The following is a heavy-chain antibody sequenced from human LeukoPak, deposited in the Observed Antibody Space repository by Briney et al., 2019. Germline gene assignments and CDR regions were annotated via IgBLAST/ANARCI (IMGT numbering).Heavy chain of an antibody. Sequence: SVKVSCKASGGTFSSYAISWVRQAPGQGLEWMGGIIPIFGTANYAQKFQGRVTITADESTSTAYMELSSLRSGDTAVYYCATDNYYYYYMDVWGKGTTVTVSS. CDR1: GGTFSSYA. J-gene: IGHJ6*03. CDR3: ATDNYYYYYMDV. V-gene: IGHV1-69*13. CDR2: IIPIFGTA.